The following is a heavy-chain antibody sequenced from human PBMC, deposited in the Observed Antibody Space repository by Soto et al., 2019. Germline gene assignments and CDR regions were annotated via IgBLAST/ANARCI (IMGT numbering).Heavy chain of an antibody. D-gene: IGHD3-22*01. CDR3: AKDKTYYYDSSGYYYYFDY. Sequence: GGSLRLSCAASGFTFDEDTMHWVRQAPGKGLEWVSLISWDGGSTYYADSLKGRFTISRDNSKNSLYLQMNSLRTEDTALYYCAKDKTYYYDSSGYYYYFDYWGQGTLVTVSS. V-gene: IGHV3-43*01. CDR1: GFTFDEDT. CDR2: ISWDGGST. J-gene: IGHJ4*02.